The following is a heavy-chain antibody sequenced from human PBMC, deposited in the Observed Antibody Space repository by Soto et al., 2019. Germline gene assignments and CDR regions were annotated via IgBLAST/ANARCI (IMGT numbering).Heavy chain of an antibody. Sequence: SGPTLVNPTQTLTLTCTFSGFSLSTSGMCVSWIRQPPGKALEWLALIDWDDDKYYSTSLKTRLTISKDTSKNQVVLTMTNMDPVDTATYYCARIIPAYYYDSSGKDFDYWGQGTLVTVSS. CDR3: ARIIPAYYYDSSGKDFDY. J-gene: IGHJ4*02. V-gene: IGHV2-70*01. CDR2: IDWDDDK. CDR1: GFSLSTSGMC. D-gene: IGHD3-22*01.